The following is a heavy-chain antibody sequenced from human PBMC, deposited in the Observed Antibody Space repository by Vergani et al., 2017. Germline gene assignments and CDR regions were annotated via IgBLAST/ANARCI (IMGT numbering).Heavy chain of an antibody. CDR3: AHSPAKIAAADY. J-gene: IGHJ4*02. CDR2: IYWDDDK. D-gene: IGHD6-13*01. V-gene: IGHV2-5*02. CDR1: GFSLSTSGVG. Sequence: QITLKESGPTLVKPTQTLTLTCTFSGFSLSTSGVGVGWIRQPPGKALEWLALIYWDDDKRYSPALKSRLTITKDTSKNQVVLTMTIMDPVDTATYYCAHSPAKIAAADYWGQGTLVTVSS.